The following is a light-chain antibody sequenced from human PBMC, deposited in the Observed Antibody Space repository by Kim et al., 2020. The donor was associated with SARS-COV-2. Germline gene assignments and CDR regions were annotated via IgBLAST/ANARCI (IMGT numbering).Light chain of an antibody. V-gene: IGKV1-9*01. Sequence: SASFGDSVTITCRASQGLYCYVAWYQQKPGRAPKLLIQEASTLVSGVPSRFSGGGSGTVFTLTISSLQPEDFATYYCQQFQNYPFTFGQGTKLEI. J-gene: IGKJ2*01. CDR2: EAS. CDR3: QQFQNYPFT. CDR1: QGLYCY.